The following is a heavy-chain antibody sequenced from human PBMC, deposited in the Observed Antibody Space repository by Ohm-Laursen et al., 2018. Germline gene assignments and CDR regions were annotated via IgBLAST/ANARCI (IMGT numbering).Heavy chain of an antibody. Sequence: SLRLSCAASGFTFSTYGMHWVRQAPGKGLEWVAVIWYDGSRTSYADSMKGRFTISRDNSMDTLYLQMNSLSAEDTAVYFCARDFAGYYDYWGQGTLVTVSS. CDR3: ARDFAGYYDY. D-gene: IGHD3-10*01. V-gene: IGHV3-33*01. CDR1: GFTFSTYG. J-gene: IGHJ4*02. CDR2: IWYDGSRT.